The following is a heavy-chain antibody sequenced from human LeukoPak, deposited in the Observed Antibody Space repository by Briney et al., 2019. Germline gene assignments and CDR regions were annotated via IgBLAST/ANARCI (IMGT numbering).Heavy chain of an antibody. Sequence: PGGSLRLSCAASGFFFSNYAMSWVRQAPGKGLEWVSGISDSGSSTYYADSVKGRFTISRDNAKNSLYLQMNSLRAEDTAVYFCARDFGLKYYYDSSGFDYWGQGTLVTVSS. D-gene: IGHD3-22*01. J-gene: IGHJ4*02. CDR1: GFFFSNYA. CDR3: ARDFGLKYYYDSSGFDY. CDR2: ISDSGSST. V-gene: IGHV3-23*01.